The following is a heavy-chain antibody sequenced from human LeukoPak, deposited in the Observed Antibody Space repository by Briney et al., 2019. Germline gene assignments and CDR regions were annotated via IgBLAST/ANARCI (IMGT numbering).Heavy chain of an antibody. CDR1: GFTFSSYG. CDR2: ISGSGGTI. V-gene: IGHV3-23*01. CDR3: AKDSLRERIVGSTTRGVNDY. J-gene: IGHJ4*02. D-gene: IGHD1-26*01. Sequence: GGSLRLSCAASGFTFSSYGMSWVRQAPGKGLEWVSAISGSGGTIYYADSVKGRFTISRDNAKNSLYLQMNSLRAEDTAVYYCAKDSLRERIVGSTTRGVNDYWGQGTLVTVSS.